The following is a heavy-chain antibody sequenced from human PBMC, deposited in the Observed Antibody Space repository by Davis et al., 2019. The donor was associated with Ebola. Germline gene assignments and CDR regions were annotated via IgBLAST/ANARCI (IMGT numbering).Heavy chain of an antibody. V-gene: IGHV4-59*01. J-gene: IGHJ6*02. CDR2: IYYSGST. CDR3: ARDPWGFNKGVPTYYGMDV. CDR1: GGSISAYY. Sequence: SETLSLTCTVSGGSISAYYWSWIRQPPGKGLEWIGDIYYSGSTNYNPSLKSRVTISVDTSKNHFSLKLSSVTATDTAVYYCARDPWGFNKGVPTYYGMDVWGQGTTVTVSS. D-gene: IGHD3-10*01.